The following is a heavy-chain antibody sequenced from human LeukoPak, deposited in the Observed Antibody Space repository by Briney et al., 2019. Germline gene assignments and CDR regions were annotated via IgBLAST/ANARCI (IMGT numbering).Heavy chain of an antibody. Sequence: SSETLSLTCAVYGGSFGVYYWSWMRQPPGKGLEWIGEINHSGTTNYNPSLKSRVTISLDTSKNQFSLKLTSVTAADTAVYYCAGDGGSSNYWFDPWGQGTLVTVSS. CDR2: INHSGTT. J-gene: IGHJ5*02. V-gene: IGHV4-34*01. CDR1: GGSFGVYY. CDR3: AGDGGSSNYWFDP. D-gene: IGHD4-11*01.